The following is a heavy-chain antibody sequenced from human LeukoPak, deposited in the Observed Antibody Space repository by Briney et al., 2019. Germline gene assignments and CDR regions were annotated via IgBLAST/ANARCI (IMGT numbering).Heavy chain of an antibody. Sequence: SETLSLTCTVSGYSISSGYYWGWIRQPPGKGLEWIGSIYHSGSTYYNPSLKSRVTISVDTSKNQFSLKLSSVTAADTAVYYCAREKLDYYGSGSPYYYMDVWGKGTTVTISS. V-gene: IGHV4-38-2*02. CDR2: IYHSGST. CDR3: AREKLDYYGSGSPYYYMDV. D-gene: IGHD3-10*01. CDR1: GYSISSGYY. J-gene: IGHJ6*03.